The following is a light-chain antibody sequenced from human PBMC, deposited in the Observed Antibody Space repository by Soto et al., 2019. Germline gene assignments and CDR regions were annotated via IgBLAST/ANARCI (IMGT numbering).Light chain of an antibody. CDR1: QNIYSN. Sequence: IVMTQSPATLSVSPGERVTLSCRASQNIYSNIAWYQQRPGQAPRLLIYRASTRATGVPARFSGSGSGTDFTLTISSLQSEDFTVYYCQHRMNWPLTFGQGTRLEIK. J-gene: IGKJ5*01. CDR3: QHRMNWPLT. CDR2: RAS. V-gene: IGKV3-15*01.